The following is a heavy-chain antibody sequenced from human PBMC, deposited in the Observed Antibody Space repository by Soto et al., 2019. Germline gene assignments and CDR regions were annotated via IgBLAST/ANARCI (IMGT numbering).Heavy chain of an antibody. J-gene: IGHJ5*02. CDR1: GYTFSSYG. CDR3: ARAISGYVT. V-gene: IGHV1-3*04. CDR2: ISTGNGNT. D-gene: IGHD5-12*01. Sequence: ASVKVSCKAYGYTFSSYGLSWVRQAPGQGLEWMGWISTGNGNTRYSQNFQGRVTLTRDTSASTAYMDLSSLRSEDTSIYYCARAISGYVTWGQGTLVNVSS.